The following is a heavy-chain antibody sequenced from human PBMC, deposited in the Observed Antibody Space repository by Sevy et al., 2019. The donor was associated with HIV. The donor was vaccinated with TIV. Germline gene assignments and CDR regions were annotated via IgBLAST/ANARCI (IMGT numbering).Heavy chain of an antibody. D-gene: IGHD3-22*01. CDR2: ISGTGGST. CDR1: GFTFNNYA. CDR3: AKDGYSSIYYREPDY. V-gene: IGHV3-23*01. Sequence: GGSLRLSCAASGFTFNNYAMNWVRQAPGKGLEWVSAISGTGGSTYHAESVKGRFTVSRDNSRSILYLQMKSLRPEDTAVYYCAKDGYSSIYYREPDYWGQGTLVTVSS. J-gene: IGHJ4*02.